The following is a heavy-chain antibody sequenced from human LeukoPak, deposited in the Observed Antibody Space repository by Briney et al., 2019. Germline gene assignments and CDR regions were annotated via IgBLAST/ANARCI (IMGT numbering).Heavy chain of an antibody. D-gene: IGHD3-22*01. CDR1: EFTFSSYS. V-gene: IGHV3-48*01. CDR2: ITNSGNSK. Sequence: GGSLRLSCAASEFTFSSYSMNWVRQAPGKGLEWVSYITNSGNSKSYADSVKGRFTISRDNTKNSLYLQMNGLRAEDTAVYYCARPRSSGYLTFDYWGQEILVTVSS. CDR3: ARPRSSGYLTFDY. J-gene: IGHJ4*02.